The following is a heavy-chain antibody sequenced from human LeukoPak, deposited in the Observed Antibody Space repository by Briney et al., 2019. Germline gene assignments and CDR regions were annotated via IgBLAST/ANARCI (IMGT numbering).Heavy chain of an antibody. Sequence: PGGSLRLSCATSGFTFSSYWMNWVRQTPGKGLEWVANIRGDGSVKYYVDSVEGRFTISRDNAKNSLYLQLNSLRAEDTAVYYCARGQWEPQANYYYMDVWGKGTTVTVSS. J-gene: IGHJ6*03. CDR1: GFTFSSYW. CDR3: ARGQWEPQANYYYMDV. V-gene: IGHV3-7*01. D-gene: IGHD1-26*01. CDR2: IRGDGSVK.